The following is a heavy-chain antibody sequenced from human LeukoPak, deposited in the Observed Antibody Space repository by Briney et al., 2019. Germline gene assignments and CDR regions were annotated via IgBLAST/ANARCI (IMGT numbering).Heavy chain of an antibody. D-gene: IGHD3-10*01. J-gene: IGHJ6*03. Sequence: SETLSLTCSVSGGSMRSPTFYWAWIRQPPGKGLEWIGNIYYSGSTYYNPSLQSRVTISVDTSKNQFSLKLTSVTDADKAVYYCASMSRGVILGPNYYSYYMDVWGKGATVIVSS. CDR2: IYYSGST. V-gene: IGHV4-39*01. CDR1: GGSMRSPTFY. CDR3: ASMSRGVILGPNYYSYYMDV.